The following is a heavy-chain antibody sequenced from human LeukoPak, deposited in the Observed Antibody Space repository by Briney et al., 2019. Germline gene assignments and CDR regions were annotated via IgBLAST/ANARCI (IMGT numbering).Heavy chain of an antibody. CDR1: GGSFSVYY. Sequence: PSETLSLTCAVYGGSFSVYYWSWIRQPPGKGLEWIGEMNHSGSTNYNPSLKSRVTISVDTSKNQYSLKLSSVTAADTAVYYCARGHVSHDSIGYLDYWGQGNLVTVSS. V-gene: IGHV4-34*01. J-gene: IGHJ4*02. D-gene: IGHD3-22*01. CDR3: ARGHVSHDSIGYLDY. CDR2: MNHSGST.